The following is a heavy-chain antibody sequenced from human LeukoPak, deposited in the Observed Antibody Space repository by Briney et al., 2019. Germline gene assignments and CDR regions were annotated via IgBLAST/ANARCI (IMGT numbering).Heavy chain of an antibody. CDR1: GGSISNYY. CDR2: IYYSGST. Sequence: SETLSLTCTVSGGSISNYYWSWIRQPPGKELEWIGYIYYSGSTNYNPSLKSRVTISVDTSKNQFSLKLSSVTAADTAVYYCARDGRVRYDFWSGSPQNNWFDPWGQGTLVTVSS. J-gene: IGHJ5*02. V-gene: IGHV4-59*01. D-gene: IGHD3-3*01. CDR3: ARDGRVRYDFWSGSPQNNWFDP.